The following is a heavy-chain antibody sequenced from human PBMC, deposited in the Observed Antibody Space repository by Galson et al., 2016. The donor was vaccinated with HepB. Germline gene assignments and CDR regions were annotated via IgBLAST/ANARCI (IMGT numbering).Heavy chain of an antibody. D-gene: IGHD3-3*01. CDR3: AKTYYDFWSGYDYYYGMDV. V-gene: IGHV3-33*08. CDR2: IWYDGSNK. Sequence: SLRLSCAASGFTFSSYSMHWVRQAPGKGLEWVAVIWYDGSNKYYADSVKGRFTISRDNSKNTLYLQMNSLRAEDTAVYYCAKTYYDFWSGYDYYYGMDVWGQGTTVTVSS. CDR1: GFTFSSYS. J-gene: IGHJ6*02.